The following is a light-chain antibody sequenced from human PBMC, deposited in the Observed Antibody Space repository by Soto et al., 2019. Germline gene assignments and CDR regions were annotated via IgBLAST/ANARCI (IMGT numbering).Light chain of an antibody. CDR2: DAS. CDR3: QQYDTFPHK. V-gene: IGKV1-33*01. CDR1: QDITNY. J-gene: IGKJ4*02. Sequence: DIQMTQSPSSLSASVGDRVTITCLASQDITNYLNWFQHKPGKAPELLICDASNLETGVPSRFSGRGSGTHFTFTISSLQPEDIATYYCQQYDTFPHKFGGETKVDIK.